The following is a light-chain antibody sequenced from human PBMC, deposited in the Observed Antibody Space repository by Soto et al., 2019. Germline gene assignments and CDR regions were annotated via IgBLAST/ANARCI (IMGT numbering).Light chain of an antibody. CDR2: DAS. J-gene: IGKJ1*01. V-gene: IGKV1-5*01. CDR1: QYISRW. Sequence: DIQMTQSPSTLSASVGDRVTITCRASQYISRWLAWYQQKPGKAPKLLIYDASSLQSGVTSSFSGSGSGTEFTLTISSLQPDDFATYYCQQYHSFSTFGQGTKVDI. CDR3: QQYHSFST.